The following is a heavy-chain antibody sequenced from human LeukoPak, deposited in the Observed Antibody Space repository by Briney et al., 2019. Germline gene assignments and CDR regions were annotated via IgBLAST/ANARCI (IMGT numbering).Heavy chain of an antibody. CDR3: ARYVWGSYPTFEDY. Sequence: SETLSLTCTVSGGSISSYYWSWIRQPLGKGLEWIGYIYYSGSTNYNPSLKSRVTISVDTSKKQFSLKLSSVTAADTAVYYCARYVWGSYPTFEDYWGQGTLVTVSS. CDR2: IYYSGST. D-gene: IGHD3-16*02. CDR1: GGSISSYY. J-gene: IGHJ4*02. V-gene: IGHV4-59*01.